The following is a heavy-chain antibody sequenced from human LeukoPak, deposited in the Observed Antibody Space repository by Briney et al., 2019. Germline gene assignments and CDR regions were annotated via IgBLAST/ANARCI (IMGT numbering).Heavy chain of an antibody. CDR3: ARVSVGVRVRFSYYYMDG. V-gene: IGHV4-39*07. D-gene: IGHD2-15*01. J-gene: IGHJ6*03. CDR1: GGSISSSSYY. Sequence: SETLSLTCTVSGGSISSSSYYWGWIRQPPGKGLEWIGSIYYSGSTYYNPSLKSRVTISVDTSKNQFSLKLSSVTAADTAVYYCARVSVGVRVRFSYYYMDGWGKGTTVTVSS. CDR2: IYYSGST.